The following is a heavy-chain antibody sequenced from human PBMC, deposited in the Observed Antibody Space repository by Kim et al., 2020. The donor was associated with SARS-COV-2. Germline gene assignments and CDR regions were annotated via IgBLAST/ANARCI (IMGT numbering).Heavy chain of an antibody. CDR2: IKSDGIST. CDR3: AKGGGGLDF. V-gene: IGHV3-74*01. CDR1: GFTFGSSW. D-gene: IGHD1-26*01. J-gene: IGHJ4*02. Sequence: GGSLRLSCAASGFTFGSSWMHWVRQAPGKGLVWVSRIKSDGISTDYADSVKGRFTVSRDNAKNTLLLQMNTLRAEDTAVYYCAKGGGGLDFRGQGTLVTVSS.